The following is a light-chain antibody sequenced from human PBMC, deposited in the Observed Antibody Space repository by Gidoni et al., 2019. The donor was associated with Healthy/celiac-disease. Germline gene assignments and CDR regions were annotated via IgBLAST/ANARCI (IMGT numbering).Light chain of an antibody. V-gene: IGLV3-1*01. J-gene: IGLJ2*01. CDR3: QAWDSSTTP. CDR1: KLGDKY. CDR2: QDS. Sequence: SYELTQPHSVSVSPGQTAIITCSGDKLGDKYACWYQHKPGQSPVLVIYQDSKRPSVIPERFSGSNSGNTATLTISGTQAMYEADYYCQAWDSSTTPFGGVTKLTVL.